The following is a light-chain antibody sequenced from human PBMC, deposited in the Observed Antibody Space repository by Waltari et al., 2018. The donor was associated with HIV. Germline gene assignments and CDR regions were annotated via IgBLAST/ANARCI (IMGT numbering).Light chain of an antibody. CDR3: QQYNNWPLT. V-gene: IGKV3-15*01. CDR2: GAS. Sequence: EIVMTQSPATLSVSPGERSTLSCRASQSVSSNLAWYQQKPGQAPRLRIYGASTRATGIPARFSGSESGTEFTLTISSLQSEDFAVYYCQQYNNWPLTFGQGTKVEIK. J-gene: IGKJ1*01. CDR1: QSVSSN.